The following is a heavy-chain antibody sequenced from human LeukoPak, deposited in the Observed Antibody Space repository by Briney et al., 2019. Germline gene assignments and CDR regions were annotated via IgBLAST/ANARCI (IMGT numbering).Heavy chain of an antibody. CDR2: INPNSGGT. D-gene: IGHD3-10*01. J-gene: IGHJ3*02. V-gene: IGHV1-2*02. CDR1: GYTFTGYY. Sequence: GASVRVSCKASGYTFTGYYMHWVRQAPGQGLEWMGWINPNSGGTNYAQKFQGRVTMTRDTSISTAYMELSRLRSDDTAVYYCARVWFGELDAFDIWGQGTMVTVSS. CDR3: ARVWFGELDAFDI.